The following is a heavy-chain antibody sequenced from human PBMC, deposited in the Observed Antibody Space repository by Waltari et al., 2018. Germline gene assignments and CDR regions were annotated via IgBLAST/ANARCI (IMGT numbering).Heavy chain of an antibody. V-gene: IGHV3-15*01. Sequence: EVHLVESGGGSVKPGGSLRLSCVASGFSFSNAWLSWVRQAPGKGLEWLGRIKTKTEGGTVDYLALVKDRFTISRDNAKNSLYLQMNSLRAEDTAVYYCAREGPWYGDYSDYWGQGTLVTVSS. CDR2: IKTKTEGGTV. CDR3: AREGPWYGDYSDY. CDR1: GFSFSNAW. D-gene: IGHD4-17*01. J-gene: IGHJ4*02.